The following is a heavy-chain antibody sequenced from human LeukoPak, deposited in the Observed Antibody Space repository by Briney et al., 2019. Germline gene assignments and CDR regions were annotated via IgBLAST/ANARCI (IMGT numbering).Heavy chain of an antibody. Sequence: GGSLRLSCAASGFTFSSSAMSWVRQAPGKGLEWVSIIGGSGESTYYADSVKGRFTTSRDNSKSTVYLQMNSLRAEDTAVYFCAKPRYPDQGGYYSGSYYFDYWGQGALVTVSS. D-gene: IGHD3-22*01. CDR2: IGGSGEST. J-gene: IGHJ4*02. CDR1: GFTFSSSA. CDR3: AKPRYPDQGGYYSGSYYFDY. V-gene: IGHV3-23*01.